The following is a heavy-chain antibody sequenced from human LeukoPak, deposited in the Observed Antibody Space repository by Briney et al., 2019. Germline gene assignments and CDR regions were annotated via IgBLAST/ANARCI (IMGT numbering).Heavy chain of an antibody. J-gene: IGHJ4*02. CDR2: IYYSGGI. CDR1: SGSISSYF. Sequence: SETLSLTCSVSSGSISSYFWSWIRQPPGKGLEWIGYIYYSGGINYNPSLKSRVTISIDTSKNQVSLKLSSVTAADTAVYYCARGEQQPTPLTGWGSGTLVTVSS. V-gene: IGHV4-59*01. CDR3: ARGEQQPTPLTG. D-gene: IGHD6-13*01.